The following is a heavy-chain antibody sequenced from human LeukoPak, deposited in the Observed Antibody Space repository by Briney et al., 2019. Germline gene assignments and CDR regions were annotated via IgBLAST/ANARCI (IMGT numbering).Heavy chain of an antibody. Sequence: SETLSLTCTVSGGSISSYYWSWIRQPPGKGLEWIGYIYYSGSTNYNPSLKSRVTISVDTSRNQFSLKLSSVTAADTAVYYCARPNSNYASGAFDLWGQGTMVTVSS. V-gene: IGHV4-59*08. D-gene: IGHD4-4*01. J-gene: IGHJ3*01. CDR1: GGSISSYY. CDR2: IYYSGST. CDR3: ARPNSNYASGAFDL.